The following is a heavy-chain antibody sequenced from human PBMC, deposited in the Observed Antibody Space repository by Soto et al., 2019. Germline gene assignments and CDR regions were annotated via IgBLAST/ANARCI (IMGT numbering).Heavy chain of an antibody. CDR3: ARDSWIVYRAFEI. J-gene: IGHJ3*02. CDR1: GFTFSSYA. Sequence: GGSLRLSCAASGFTFSSYAMHWVRQAPGKGLEWVAVISYDGSNKYYADSVKGRFTISRDNSKSTLYLQMNSLRAEDTAVYYCARDSWIVYRAFEIWGQGTMVTVSS. D-gene: IGHD2-15*01. CDR2: ISYDGSNK. V-gene: IGHV3-30-3*01.